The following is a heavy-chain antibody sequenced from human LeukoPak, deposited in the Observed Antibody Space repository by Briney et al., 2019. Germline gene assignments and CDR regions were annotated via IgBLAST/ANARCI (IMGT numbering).Heavy chain of an antibody. CDR2: IYHSGRT. CDR1: GYSISSGYY. V-gene: IGHV4-38-2*02. D-gene: IGHD5-24*01. CDR3: ARTPRRWYYFDY. Sequence: SETLSLTCTVSGYSISSGYYWGWIRQPPGKGLEWIGSIYHSGRTFYNPSLKSRVTISVDTSKNQFSLKLSSVTAADTAVYYCARTPRRWYYFDYWGQGTLVTVSS. J-gene: IGHJ4*02.